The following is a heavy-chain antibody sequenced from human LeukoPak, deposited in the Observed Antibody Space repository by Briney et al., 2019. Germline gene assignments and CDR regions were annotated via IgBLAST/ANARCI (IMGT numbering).Heavy chain of an antibody. D-gene: IGHD2-2*01. CDR1: RGSISSLSYY. CDR2: IYYSGST. CDR3: ARPHGTSSPVSPFDI. J-gene: IGHJ3*02. V-gene: IGHV4-39*01. Sequence: SETLSLTCTVSRGSISSLSYYWGWIRQSPGKGLEWIGNIYYSGSTYYNPSLKSRVTISVDTSKNQFSLKLSSVTAADTAVYYCARPHGTSSPVSPFDIWGQGTMVTVSS.